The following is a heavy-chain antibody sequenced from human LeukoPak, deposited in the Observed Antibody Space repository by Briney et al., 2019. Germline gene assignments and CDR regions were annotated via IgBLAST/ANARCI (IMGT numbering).Heavy chain of an antibody. Sequence: SETLSLTCTVSGGSISSYYWSWIRQPPGKGLEWIGYIYYSGSTNYNPSLKSRVTISVDTSKNQFSLKLSSVTAADTAVYYCARRTPPYSSGFSSDYWGQGTLVTVSS. CDR2: IYYSGST. CDR1: GGSISSYY. J-gene: IGHJ4*02. CDR3: ARRTPPYSSGFSSDY. D-gene: IGHD6-19*01. V-gene: IGHV4-59*01.